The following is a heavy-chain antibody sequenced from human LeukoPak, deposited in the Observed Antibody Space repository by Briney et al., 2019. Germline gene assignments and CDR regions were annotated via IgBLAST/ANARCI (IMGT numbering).Heavy chain of an antibody. Sequence: GASVKVSCKASGYTFTSYGISWVRQAPGQRLEWMGWINAGNGNTKYSQKFQGRVTITRDTSASTAYMELSSLRSEDTAVYYCAKVSSGWSNFDYWGQGTLVTVSS. CDR2: INAGNGNT. D-gene: IGHD6-19*01. CDR1: GYTFTSYG. CDR3: AKVSSGWSNFDY. V-gene: IGHV1-3*01. J-gene: IGHJ4*02.